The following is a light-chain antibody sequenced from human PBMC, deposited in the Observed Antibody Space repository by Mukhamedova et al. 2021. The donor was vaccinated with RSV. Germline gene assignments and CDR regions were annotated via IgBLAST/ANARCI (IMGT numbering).Light chain of an antibody. J-gene: IGLJ3*02. CDR2: DVS. Sequence: QHPGKAPKLMIHDVSKRPSGVPDRFSGSKSGNTASLTISGLQPEDEADYFCCFSSLDNYLKFGGGTKLNVL. V-gene: IGLV2-11*03. CDR3: CFSSLDNYLK.